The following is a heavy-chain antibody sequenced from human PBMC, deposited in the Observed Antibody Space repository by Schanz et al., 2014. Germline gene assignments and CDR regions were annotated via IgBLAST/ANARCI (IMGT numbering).Heavy chain of an antibody. J-gene: IGHJ4*02. CDR3: AKDIRIRLFFQFDS. D-gene: IGHD3-3*01. Sequence: EVQLVESGGGLVQPGRSLRLSCAASGFTFDDYAMHWVRQAPGKGLEWVSGISWNSGSIGYEDSVKGRFTISRDNAKNSLYLQMNSLRAEDTALYFCAKDIRIRLFFQFDSWGQGTLVTVSS. CDR1: GFTFDDYA. CDR2: ISWNSGSI. V-gene: IGHV3-9*01.